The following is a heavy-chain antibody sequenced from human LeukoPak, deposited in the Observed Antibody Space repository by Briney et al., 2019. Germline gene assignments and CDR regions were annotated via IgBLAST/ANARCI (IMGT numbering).Heavy chain of an antibody. CDR2: ISSSGGRT. CDR3: AKDRTYCSSTSCYGTYYFDY. J-gene: IGHJ4*02. V-gene: IGHV3-23*01. Sequence: GGSLRLSCAASGFSFTNYDMGWVRQAPGKGLEWVSGISSSGGRTYYADSVQGRFTISRDNSKNTLYLQMNSLRAEDTAVYFCAKDRTYCSSTSCYGTYYFDYWGQGTLVTVSS. CDR1: GFSFTNYD. D-gene: IGHD2-2*01.